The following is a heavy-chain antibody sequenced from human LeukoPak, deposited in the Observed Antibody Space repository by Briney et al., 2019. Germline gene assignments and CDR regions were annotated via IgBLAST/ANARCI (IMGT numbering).Heavy chain of an antibody. CDR1: GGSISSYY. CDR2: IYYSGST. Sequence: SETLSLTCAVSGGSISSYYWSWIRQPPGKGLEWIGYIYYSGSTNYNPSLKSRVTISVDTSKNQFSLKLSSVTAADTAVYYCARAAGTRLYFDYWGQGTLVTVSS. V-gene: IGHV4-59*01. D-gene: IGHD6-13*01. J-gene: IGHJ4*02. CDR3: ARAAGTRLYFDY.